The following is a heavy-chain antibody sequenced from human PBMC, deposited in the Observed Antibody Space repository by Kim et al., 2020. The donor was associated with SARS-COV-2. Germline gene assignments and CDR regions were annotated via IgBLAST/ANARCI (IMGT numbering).Heavy chain of an antibody. Sequence: GGSLRLSCTASGFTFGDYAMSWVRQAPGKGLEWVGFIRSKTYGGTTDYAASVKGRFTISRDDSKSIAYLEMNSLKTEDTAVYYCTRERMTGTPRGMDVWGQGTAVTVSS. CDR2: IRSKTYGGTT. V-gene: IGHV3-49*04. D-gene: IGHD1-7*01. CDR1: GFTFGDYA. CDR3: TRERMTGTPRGMDV. J-gene: IGHJ6*01.